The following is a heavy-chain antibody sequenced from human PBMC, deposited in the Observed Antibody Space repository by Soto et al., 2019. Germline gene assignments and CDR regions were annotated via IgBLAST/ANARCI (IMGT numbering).Heavy chain of an antibody. CDR2: IYHSGST. CDR3: ARHGTGWFDP. J-gene: IGHJ5*02. Sequence: QVQLQESGPGLVKPSETLSVTCTVSGGAISSYYWSWIRQPPGKGLEWIGYIYHSGSTNYNPSLKRRLTIAVDTSKKQFSLKLSSVTAADTAVYYCARHGTGWFDPWGQGTLVTVSS. V-gene: IGHV4-59*08. CDR1: GGAISSYY. D-gene: IGHD1-26*01.